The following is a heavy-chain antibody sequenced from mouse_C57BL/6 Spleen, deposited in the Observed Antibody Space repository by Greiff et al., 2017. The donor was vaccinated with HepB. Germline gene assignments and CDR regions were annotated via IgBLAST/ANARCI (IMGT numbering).Heavy chain of an antibody. D-gene: IGHD1-1*01. CDR2: IYPGGGYT. J-gene: IGHJ4*01. Sequence: VQLQQSGAELVRPGTSVKMSCKPSGYTFTNYWIGWAKQRPGHGLEWIGDIYPGGGYTNYNEKFKGKATLTADKSSSTAYMQFSSLTSEDSAIYYCARFYYGSSYYAMDYWGQGTSVTVSS. V-gene: IGHV1-63*01. CDR3: ARFYYGSSYYAMDY. CDR1: GYTFTNYW.